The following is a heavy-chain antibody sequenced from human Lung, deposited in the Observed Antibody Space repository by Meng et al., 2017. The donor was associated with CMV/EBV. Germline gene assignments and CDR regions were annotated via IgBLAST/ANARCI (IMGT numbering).Heavy chain of an antibody. Sequence: AACGFTFSPYWMHWVRQAPGKELVWVSRINSGGSSTDYADSVKSRFTISRDNAKNTLYLQMNSLRAEDTAVYYCARGEYGDYDSIDYWGQGTLVTVSS. V-gene: IGHV3-74*01. J-gene: IGHJ4*02. CDR1: GFTFSPYW. CDR3: ARGEYGDYDSIDY. D-gene: IGHD4-17*01. CDR2: INSGGSST.